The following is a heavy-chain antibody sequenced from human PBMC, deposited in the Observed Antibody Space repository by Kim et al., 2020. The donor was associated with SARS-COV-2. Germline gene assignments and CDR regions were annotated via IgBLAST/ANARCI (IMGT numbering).Heavy chain of an antibody. CDR3: ARVLDGRGYDPYYFDY. V-gene: IGHV1-18*01. CDR2: ISAYNGNT. J-gene: IGHJ4*02. D-gene: IGHD5-12*01. CDR1: GYTFTSYG. Sequence: ASVKVSCKASGYTFTSYGISWVRQAPGQGLEWMGWISAYNGNTNYAQKLQGRVTMTTDTSTSTAYMELRSLRSDDTAVYYCARVLDGRGYDPYYFDYWGQGTLVTVSS.